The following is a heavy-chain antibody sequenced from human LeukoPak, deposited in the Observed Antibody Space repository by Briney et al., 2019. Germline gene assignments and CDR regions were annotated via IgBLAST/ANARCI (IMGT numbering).Heavy chain of an antibody. CDR1: GFTFSSYE. D-gene: IGHD1-26*01. CDR3: ARFKASGSYFFAFDI. Sequence: PGGSLRLSCAASGFTFSSYEMNWVRRAPGKGLEWVSYISSSGSTIYYADSVKGRFTISRDNAKNSLYLQMNSLRAEDTAVYYCARFKASGSYFFAFDIWGQGTMVTVSS. CDR2: ISSSGSTI. J-gene: IGHJ3*02. V-gene: IGHV3-48*03.